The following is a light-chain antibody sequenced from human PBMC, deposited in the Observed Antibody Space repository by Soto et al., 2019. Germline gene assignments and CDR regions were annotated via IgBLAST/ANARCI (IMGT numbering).Light chain of an antibody. Sequence: QSVLTQPASVSGSPGQSIAISCTGTSSDVGGYNYVSWYQHHPGEAPKLMIYDVTNRPSGVSNRFSGSKSGNTASLTISGFQTEDEADYYCSSYTSISTRVFGTGTKVTVL. CDR1: SSDVGGYNY. J-gene: IGLJ1*01. CDR2: DVT. V-gene: IGLV2-14*03. CDR3: SSYTSISTRV.